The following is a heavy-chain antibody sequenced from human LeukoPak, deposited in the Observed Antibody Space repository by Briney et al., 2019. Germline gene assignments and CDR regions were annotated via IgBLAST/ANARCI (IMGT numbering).Heavy chain of an antibody. CDR3: VRGTTVTALDGGVFDF. J-gene: IGHJ4*02. CDR1: GFIFNNSA. D-gene: IGHD2-21*02. Sequence: GGSLRLSCAASGFIFNNSALSWVRQAPGTGREWASAISASGTSAYYAVSVKGRFTISRDNSKNTLHLQMNNLRVADTAVYYCVRGTTVTALDGGVFDFWGQGALVTVSS. CDR2: ISASGTSA. V-gene: IGHV3-23*01.